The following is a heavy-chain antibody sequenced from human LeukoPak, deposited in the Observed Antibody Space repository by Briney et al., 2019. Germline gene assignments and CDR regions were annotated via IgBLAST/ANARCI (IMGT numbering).Heavy chain of an antibody. J-gene: IGHJ4*02. CDR3: AKDAGGSTFDY. D-gene: IGHD2-15*01. CDR1: GFTFSSYG. Sequence: GGSLRLSCAASGFTFSSYGMHWVRQAPGGGLEWVAVISYDGSNKYYADSVKGRFTISRDNSKNTLYLQMNSLRAEDTAVYYCAKDAGGSTFDYWGQGTLVTVSS. V-gene: IGHV3-30*18. CDR2: ISYDGSNK.